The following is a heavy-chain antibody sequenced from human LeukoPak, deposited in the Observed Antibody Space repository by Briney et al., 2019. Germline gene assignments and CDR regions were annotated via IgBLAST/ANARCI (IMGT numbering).Heavy chain of an antibody. V-gene: IGHV3-23*01. D-gene: IGHD3-16*02. CDR3: AKRALGSKGYFDC. CDR2: ISGSGGST. J-gene: IGHJ4*02. Sequence: GGSLRLSCAASGFTFSSSAMNWVRQAPGKGLEWVSVISGSGGSTYYADSVKGRFTISRDNSKNTLYLQMNSLRAEDTAIYHCAKRALGSKGYFDCWGQGTLVTVSS. CDR1: GFTFSSSA.